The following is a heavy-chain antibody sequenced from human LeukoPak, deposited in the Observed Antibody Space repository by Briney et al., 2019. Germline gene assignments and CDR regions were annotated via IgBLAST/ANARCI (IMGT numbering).Heavy chain of an antibody. CDR2: VSGDGGTR. V-gene: IGHV3-48*01. D-gene: IGHD3-22*01. CDR3: VLSFISVRAVVTGGGSDS. J-gene: IGHJ3*02. CDR1: GFKFRDYT. Sequence: PGGSLRLSCAASGFKFRDYTMIWVRRAPGKGLEWISFVSGDGGTRFYADSVRGRFTISRDDAKRSHYLQINNLRVEDTAIYHCVLSFISVRAVVTGGGSDSWGQGIKVTVSS.